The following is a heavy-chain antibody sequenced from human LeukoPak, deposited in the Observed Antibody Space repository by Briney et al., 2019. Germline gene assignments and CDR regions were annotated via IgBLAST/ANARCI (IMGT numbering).Heavy chain of an antibody. V-gene: IGHV3-21*01. J-gene: IGHJ4*02. CDR1: EFIFSSHS. D-gene: IGHD1-26*01. CDR3: AREPVGDKSFDY. CDR2: ISSSSTYI. Sequence: PGGALRLSCAASEFIFSSHSMNWVRQAPGKGLEWVSSISSSSTYIYYADSVKGRFTISRDNAKNSLYLQMNSLRAEDTAVYYCAREPVGDKSFDYWGQGTLVTVSS.